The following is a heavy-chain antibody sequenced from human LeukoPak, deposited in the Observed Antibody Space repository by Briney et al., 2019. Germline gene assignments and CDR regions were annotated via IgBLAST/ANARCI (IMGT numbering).Heavy chain of an antibody. Sequence: SETLSLTCTVSGGSISSYYWSWIRQPAGKGLEWIGRIYSSGSTNYNPSLKGRVTMSVDTSKDQFSLRLSSVTAADTAVYYCARETSSGWSEHFDYWGQGSLVTVSS. CDR2: IYSSGST. V-gene: IGHV4-4*07. D-gene: IGHD6-19*01. CDR1: GGSISSYY. J-gene: IGHJ4*02. CDR3: ARETSSGWSEHFDY.